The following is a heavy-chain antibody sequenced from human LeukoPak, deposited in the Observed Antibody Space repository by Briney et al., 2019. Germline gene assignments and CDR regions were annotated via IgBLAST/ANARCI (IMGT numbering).Heavy chain of an antibody. V-gene: IGHV4-31*03. CDR3: ARGLLWFGPKYNWFDP. CDR1: GGSISSAGYY. J-gene: IGHJ5*02. CDR2: IYYSGST. Sequence: SQTLSLTCTVSGGSISSAGYYWSWIRQHPGKGLEWIGYIYYSGSTYYNPSLKSRITMSVDRSKNQFSLTLSSVTAADTAVYYCARGLLWFGPKYNWFDPWGQGTLVTVSS. D-gene: IGHD3-10*01.